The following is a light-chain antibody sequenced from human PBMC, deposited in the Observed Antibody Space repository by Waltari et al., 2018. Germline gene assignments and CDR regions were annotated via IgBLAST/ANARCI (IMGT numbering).Light chain of an antibody. Sequence: QSVLTQPPSVSGAPGQRVTISCTGTSSTIGAVFEVFWYQQLPGSAPKLLIFASYKRSSGVPDRISGSTSGTSASLAITGLQAEDEADYYCQSYDSSLSGRVFGGGTRLTVL. V-gene: IGLV1-40*01. CDR2: ASY. CDR1: SSTIGAVFE. CDR3: QSYDSSLSGRV. J-gene: IGLJ3*02.